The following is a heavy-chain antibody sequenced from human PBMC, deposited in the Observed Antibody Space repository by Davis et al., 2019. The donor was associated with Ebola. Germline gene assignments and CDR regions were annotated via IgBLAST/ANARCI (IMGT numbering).Heavy chain of an antibody. D-gene: IGHD2-21*01. Sequence: SVKVSCKASGGTFSSYAISWVRQAPGQGLEWMGRIIPILGIANYAQKFQGRVTITADKSTSTAYMELSSLRSEDTAVYYCARPRDYVVGNAFDIWGQGTMVTVSS. V-gene: IGHV1-69*04. CDR1: GGTFSSYA. CDR2: IIPILGIA. J-gene: IGHJ3*02. CDR3: ARPRDYVVGNAFDI.